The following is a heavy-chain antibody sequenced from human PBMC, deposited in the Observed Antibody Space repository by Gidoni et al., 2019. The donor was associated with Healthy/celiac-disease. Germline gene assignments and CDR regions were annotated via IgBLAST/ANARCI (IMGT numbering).Heavy chain of an antibody. Sequence: QVQLQESGPGLVKPSETLSLTCTVSGGSVSSGSYYWSWIRQPPGKGLEWIGYIYYSGSTNYNPSLKSRVTISVDTSKNQSSLKLSSVTAADTAVYYCARGAYSGSYFDYWGQGTLVTVSS. CDR1: GGSVSSGSYY. V-gene: IGHV4-61*01. J-gene: IGHJ4*02. CDR3: ARGAYSGSYFDY. CDR2: IYYSGST. D-gene: IGHD1-26*01.